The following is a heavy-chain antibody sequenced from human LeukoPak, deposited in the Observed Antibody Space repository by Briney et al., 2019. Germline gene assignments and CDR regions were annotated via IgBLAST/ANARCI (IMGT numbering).Heavy chain of an antibody. V-gene: IGHV3-53*01. CDR3: ARAIVGTTTRIVEVWDY. Sequence: GGSLRLSWAASGFTVSSHYMSWVRQAPGKGLEWVSVIYSSGSTYYSDSVKGRFTISSNNSKNTLYLQMNSLRAEDTAVYYCARAIVGTTTRIVEVWDYWGQGTLVTVSS. D-gene: IGHD1-26*01. CDR2: IYSSGST. CDR1: GFTVSSHY. J-gene: IGHJ4*02.